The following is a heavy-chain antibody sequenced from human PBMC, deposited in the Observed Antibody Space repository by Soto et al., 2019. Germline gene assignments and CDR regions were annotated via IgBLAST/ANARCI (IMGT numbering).Heavy chain of an antibody. Sequence: SVKVSCKASGGTFSSYTISWVRQAPGQGLEWMGRIIPILGIANYAQKFQGRVTITADKSTSTAYMELSSLRSEDTAVYYCARDQSIAAPANTFDPWGQGTLVTVSS. CDR3: ARDQSIAAPANTFDP. CDR1: GGTFSSYT. D-gene: IGHD6-6*01. J-gene: IGHJ5*02. V-gene: IGHV1-69*04. CDR2: IIPILGIA.